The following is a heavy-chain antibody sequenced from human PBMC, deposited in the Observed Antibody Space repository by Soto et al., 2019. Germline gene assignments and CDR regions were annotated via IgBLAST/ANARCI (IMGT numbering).Heavy chain of an antibody. CDR3: ATSNWFDP. CDR1: GGSISSRGYY. J-gene: IGHJ5*02. Sequence: QLQLQESGPGLVKPSETLSLTCTVSGGSISSRGYYWGWIRQPPGKGLEWIGTIYYSGSTYYNPSLKSRVTISVDTFKNQFYLKLSSVTAADRAVHYCATSNWFDPWGQGTLVTVSS. V-gene: IGHV4-39*01. CDR2: IYYSGST.